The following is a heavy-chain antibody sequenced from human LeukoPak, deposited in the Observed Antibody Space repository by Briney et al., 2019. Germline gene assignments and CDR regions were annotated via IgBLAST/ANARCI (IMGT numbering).Heavy chain of an antibody. CDR2: ISGSGGST. Sequence: GGSLRLSCAASGFTFSRYAMSWVRQAPGKGLEWVSAISGSGGSTYYADSVKGRFTISRDNSKNTLYLQMNSPRAEDTAVYYCAKDSESPLVGATYFDYWGQGTLVTVSS. J-gene: IGHJ4*02. V-gene: IGHV3-23*01. D-gene: IGHD1-26*01. CDR3: AKDSESPLVGATYFDY. CDR1: GFTFSRYA.